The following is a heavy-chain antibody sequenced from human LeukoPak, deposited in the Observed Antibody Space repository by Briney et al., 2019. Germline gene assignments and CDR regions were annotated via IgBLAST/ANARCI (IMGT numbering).Heavy chain of an antibody. CDR1: GGSFSRYY. CDR2: INHSGST. Sequence: SETLSLTCAVYGGSFSRYYWSWIRQPPGKGLEWIGEINHSGSTNYNPSLKSRVTISVDTSKNQFSLKLSSVTAADTAVYYCARGPRGRFDPWGQGTLVTVSS. CDR3: ARGPRGRFDP. J-gene: IGHJ5*02. V-gene: IGHV4-34*01.